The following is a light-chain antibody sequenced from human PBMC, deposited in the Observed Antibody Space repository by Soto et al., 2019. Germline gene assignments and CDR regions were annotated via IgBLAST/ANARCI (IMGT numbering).Light chain of an antibody. Sequence: DIQMTQSPSSVSASVGDRVTITCRASQGISSWLAWYQQNPGKAPKLLIYAASSLQSGVPTRFSGSGPRNDFTLTIISLQPADFATSYCQQADSFPPPLTFGGGTKVEVK. CDR1: QGISSW. CDR3: QQADSFPPPLT. J-gene: IGKJ4*01. V-gene: IGKV1-12*01. CDR2: AAS.